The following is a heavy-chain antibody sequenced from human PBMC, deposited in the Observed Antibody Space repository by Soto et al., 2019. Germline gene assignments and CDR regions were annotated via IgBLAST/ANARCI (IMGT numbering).Heavy chain of an antibody. CDR2: IRSKAYGGTT. V-gene: IGHV3-49*03. Sequence: SGGSLRLSCRAAGFTFGDYAMSWFRQAPGKGLEWVGFIRSKAYGGTTEYAASVKGRFTISRDDSKSIAYLQMNSLKTEDTAVYYCTRAWYGSGWGLYYFDYWGQGTLVTVSS. J-gene: IGHJ4*02. CDR3: TRAWYGSGWGLYYFDY. CDR1: GFTFGDYA. D-gene: IGHD6-19*01.